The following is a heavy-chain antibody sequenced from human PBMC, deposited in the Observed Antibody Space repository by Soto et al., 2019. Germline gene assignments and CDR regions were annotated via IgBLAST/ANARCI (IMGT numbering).Heavy chain of an antibody. Sequence: SETLSLTCSVSGGSVRSGSYYWTWIRQPPGKGLEWIGYIYQSGTTNHNASLKSRVTISIDTSKNQFFLKLNSVTAADTAVYYCARDSSGRHDYWGQGTLVTVSS. D-gene: IGHD3-22*01. CDR2: IYQSGTT. CDR1: GGSVRSGSYY. CDR3: ARDSSGRHDY. J-gene: IGHJ4*02. V-gene: IGHV4-61*01.